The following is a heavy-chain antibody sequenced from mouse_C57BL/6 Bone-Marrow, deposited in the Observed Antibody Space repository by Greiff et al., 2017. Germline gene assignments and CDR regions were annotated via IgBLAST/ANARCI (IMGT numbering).Heavy chain of an antibody. V-gene: IGHV14-2*01. CDR1: GFNIKDYY. CDR2: IDPEDGET. Sequence: VQLQQSGAELVKPGASVKLSCTASGFNIKDYYMHWVKQRTEQGLEWIGRIDPEDGETKYVPKFQGKATITADTSSNTAYLQLSSLTSEDTAVYYCASLLSWFAYWGQGTLVTVSA. D-gene: IGHD2-10*01. J-gene: IGHJ3*01. CDR3: ASLLSWFAY.